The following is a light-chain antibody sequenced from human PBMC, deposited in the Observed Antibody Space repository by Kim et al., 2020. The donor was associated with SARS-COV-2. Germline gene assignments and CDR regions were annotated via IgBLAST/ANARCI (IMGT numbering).Light chain of an antibody. CDR3: SSYAGTNNFYV. V-gene: IGLV2-8*01. J-gene: IGLJ1*01. Sequence: SVTISCTGTSSDVGGYNFVSLHQQHPGKAPKLIMYDVNKRPSGVPNRSPGSKSGNTASLTVSGLQAEDEADYYCSSYAGTNNFYVFGTGTKVTVL. CDR2: DVN. CDR1: SSDVGGYNF.